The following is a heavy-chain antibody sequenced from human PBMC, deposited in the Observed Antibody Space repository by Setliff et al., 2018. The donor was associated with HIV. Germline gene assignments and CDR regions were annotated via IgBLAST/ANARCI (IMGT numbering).Heavy chain of an antibody. V-gene: IGHV4-30-4*01. D-gene: IGHD5-12*01. CDR1: GDSITNSMHY. Sequence: SETLSLTCTVSGDSITNSMHYWSWIRQPPGKGLEWIGYIYYSGSTYYNPSLKSRVTISVDTSKNQFSLKLSSVTAADTAVYYCDRVRYEGYYFYYWGQGTLVTVSS. J-gene: IGHJ4*02. CDR2: IYYSGST. CDR3: DRVRYEGYYFYY.